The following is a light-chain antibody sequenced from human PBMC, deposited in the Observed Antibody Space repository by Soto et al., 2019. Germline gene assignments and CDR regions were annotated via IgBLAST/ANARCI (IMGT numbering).Light chain of an antibody. CDR2: GAS. CDR3: QQYGRSPLWT. J-gene: IGKJ1*01. Sequence: EIVLTQSPGTLSLSPGERATLSCRASQSVSSSYLAWYQQKPGQAPRLLIYGASSRATGIPDRFSGSGSGTDFTLTISRLEPEDVAVYYCQQYGRSPLWTFGQGTKVEIK. V-gene: IGKV3-20*01. CDR1: QSVSSSY.